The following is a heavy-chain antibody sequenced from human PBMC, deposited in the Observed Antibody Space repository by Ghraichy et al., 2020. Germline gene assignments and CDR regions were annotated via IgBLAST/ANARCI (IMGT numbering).Heavy chain of an antibody. CDR2: ISGSGDRI. J-gene: IGHJ4*02. CDR3: ARDTVGVFDY. D-gene: IGHD4-11*01. Sequence: ISGSGDRIFYAASVKGRFTISRDNSKDTLYLQMNSLRAEDTAVYYCARDTVGVFDYWGQGTLVSVS. V-gene: IGHV3-23*01.